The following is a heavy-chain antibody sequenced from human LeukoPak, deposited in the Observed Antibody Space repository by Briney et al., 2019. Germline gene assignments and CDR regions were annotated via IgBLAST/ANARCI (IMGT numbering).Heavy chain of an antibody. CDR3: ARILSSSWYEYFHH. J-gene: IGHJ1*01. CDR1: GGTFSNYA. V-gene: IGHV1-69*01. CDR2: IIPIFGTA. Sequence: ASVKVSCKASGGTFSNYAISWVRQAPGQGLEWMGAIIPIFGTANYAQKFQARVTTTADESTSTAYMELSSLRSEDTAVYYCARILSSSWYEYFHHWGQGTLVTVSS. D-gene: IGHD6-19*01.